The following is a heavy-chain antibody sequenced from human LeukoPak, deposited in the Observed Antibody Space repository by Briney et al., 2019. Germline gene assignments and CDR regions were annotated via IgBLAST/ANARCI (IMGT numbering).Heavy chain of an antibody. CDR2: ISAYNGNT. Sequence: WASVKVSCKASGYTFTSYGISWVRQAPGQGLEWMGWISAYNGNTNYAQKLQGRVTMTTDTSTSTAYMELRSLRSDDTAVYYCARVDHSRARHPYFDYWGQGTLVTVSS. J-gene: IGHJ4*02. D-gene: IGHD6-13*01. V-gene: IGHV1-18*01. CDR3: ARVDHSRARHPYFDY. CDR1: GYTFTSYG.